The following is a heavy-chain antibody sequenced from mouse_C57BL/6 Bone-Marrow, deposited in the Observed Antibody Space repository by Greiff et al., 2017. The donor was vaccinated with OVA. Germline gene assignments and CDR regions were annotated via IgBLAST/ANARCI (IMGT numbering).Heavy chain of an antibody. D-gene: IGHD2-4*01. Sequence: QVQLQQPGAELVRPGSSVKLSCKASGYTFTSYWMHWVKQRPIQGLEWIGNIDPSDSETHYNQKFKDKATLTVDKSSSTAYMQFSSLTSEDSAIYYCARWDYAYYFDYWGQGTTLTVSS. CDR2: IDPSDSET. J-gene: IGHJ2*01. V-gene: IGHV1-52*01. CDR1: GYTFTSYW. CDR3: ARWDYAYYFDY.